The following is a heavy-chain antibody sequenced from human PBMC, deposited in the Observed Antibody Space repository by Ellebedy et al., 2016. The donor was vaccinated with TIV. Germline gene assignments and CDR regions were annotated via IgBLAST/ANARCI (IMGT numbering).Heavy chain of an antibody. J-gene: IGHJ2*01. CDR2: IYYAGSA. Sequence: MPSETLSLTCSVSGGSITNYYWSWIRQPPGKELGWIAYIYYAGSANYNPSLKSRVTISIDTSKSQFSLQLSSVTAADTAVYYCASAPLGRNWYFDFWGRGTLVTVSA. D-gene: IGHD1-26*01. CDR3: ASAPLGRNWYFDF. CDR1: GGSITNYY. V-gene: IGHV4-59*01.